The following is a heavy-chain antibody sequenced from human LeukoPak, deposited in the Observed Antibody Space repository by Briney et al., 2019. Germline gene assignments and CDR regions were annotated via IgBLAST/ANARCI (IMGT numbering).Heavy chain of an antibody. Sequence: AQTLSLTCTVFGGSISSGGYFWSWIRQHPGKGLEWIGYLYYSVSTYYNPSLKGRVTISVDTSKNQFSLRLSSVTAADTAVYYCARAGGGHDYVWGSYRRFYFGYWGQGTLVTVS. D-gene: IGHD3-16*02. J-gene: IGHJ4*02. CDR2: LYYSVST. CDR3: ARAGGGHDYVWGSYRRFYFGY. V-gene: IGHV4-31*03. CDR1: GGSISSGGYF.